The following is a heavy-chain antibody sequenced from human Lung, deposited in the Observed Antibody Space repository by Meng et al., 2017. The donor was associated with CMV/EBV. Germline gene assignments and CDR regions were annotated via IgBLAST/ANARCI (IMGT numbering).Heavy chain of an antibody. CDR1: GYTFTSYY. CDR3: ARLGYYDSSPLGDYFDY. V-gene: IGHV1-46*01. D-gene: IGHD3-22*01. CDR2: INPSGGST. Sequence: ASVKVSCKASGYTFTSYYMHWVRQAPGQGLEWMGIINPSGGSTSYAQKFQGRVTMTRDTSTSTVYMELSSLRSEDTAVYYCARLGYYDSSPLGDYFDYWGQGTLVPSPQ. J-gene: IGHJ4*02.